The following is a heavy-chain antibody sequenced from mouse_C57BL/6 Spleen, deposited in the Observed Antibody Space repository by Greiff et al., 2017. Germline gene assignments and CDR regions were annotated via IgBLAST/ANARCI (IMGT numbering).Heavy chain of an antibody. CDR1: GYTFTSYW. Sequence: QVQLQQPGTELVKPGASVKLSCKASGYTFTSYWMHWVKQRPGQGLEWIGNINPSNGGTNYNEKFKSKATLTVDKSSSTAYLQLSSLTSEDSAVYYCAREGVINTDWYFGVWGTGTTVTVSS. J-gene: IGHJ1*03. CDR3: AREGVINTDWYFGV. V-gene: IGHV1-53*01. D-gene: IGHD1-1*01. CDR2: INPSNGGT.